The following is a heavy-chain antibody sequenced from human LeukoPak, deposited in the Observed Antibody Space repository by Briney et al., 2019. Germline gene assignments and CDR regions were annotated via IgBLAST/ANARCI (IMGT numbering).Heavy chain of an antibody. CDR2: VYPGDASV. CDR1: GCDFPSFW. J-gene: IGHJ3*01. V-gene: IGHV5-51*01. CDR3: ARPNSGRYYGSFDF. Sequence: GASLQISCKTSGCDFPSFWIGWVRQLPGKGLEWMGIVYPGDASVRYSPSFQGQVTISADKSVSTAYLQWSSLKASDTAIYYCARPNSGRYYGSFDFWGQGTMVTVSS. D-gene: IGHD1-26*01.